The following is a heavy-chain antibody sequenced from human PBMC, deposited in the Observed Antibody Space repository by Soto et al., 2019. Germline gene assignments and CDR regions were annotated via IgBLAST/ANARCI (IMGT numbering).Heavy chain of an antibody. D-gene: IGHD1-26*01. Sequence: ALRLSCAASGFTFDDYAMHWVRQAPGKGLEWVSGISWNSGSIGYADSVKGRFTISRDNSKNTLYLQMNSLRVEDTAVYYCARLSGSYFHYWGQGTLVTVYS. V-gene: IGHV3-9*01. CDR3: ARLSGSYFHY. CDR2: ISWNSGSI. CDR1: GFTFDDYA. J-gene: IGHJ4*02.